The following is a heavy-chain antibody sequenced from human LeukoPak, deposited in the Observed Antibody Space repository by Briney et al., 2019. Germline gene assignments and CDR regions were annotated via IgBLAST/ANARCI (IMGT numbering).Heavy chain of an antibody. J-gene: IGHJ4*02. CDR3: GVYSSSWHDY. Sequence: GGSLRLSCTASGFTFSSYWMSWVRQAPGKGLEWVATIKHDGRETYYADSVKGRFTISRDNSKNTLYLQMNSLRAEDTAVYYCGVYSSSWHDYWGQGTLVTVSS. V-gene: IGHV3-7*05. D-gene: IGHD6-13*01. CDR1: GFTFSSYW. CDR2: IKHDGRET.